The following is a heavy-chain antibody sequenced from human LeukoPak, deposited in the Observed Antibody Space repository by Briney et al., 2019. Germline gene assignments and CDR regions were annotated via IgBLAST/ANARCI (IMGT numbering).Heavy chain of an antibody. CDR1: GYTFTDYY. D-gene: IGHD6-6*01. CDR2: MNPNSGST. V-gene: IGHV1-2*02. Sequence: RASVKVSCKASGYTFTDYYIHWVRQAPGQGLEWMGWMNPNSGSTWFARKFQGRVTMSRDTSITTAYMELSRLRSDDTAMYFCAREAYLEARPQTWFDPWGQGTLVTVSS. J-gene: IGHJ5*02. CDR3: AREAYLEARPQTWFDP.